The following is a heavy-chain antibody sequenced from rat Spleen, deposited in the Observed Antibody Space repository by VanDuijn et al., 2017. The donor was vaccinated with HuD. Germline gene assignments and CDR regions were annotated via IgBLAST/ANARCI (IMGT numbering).Heavy chain of an antibody. D-gene: IGHD3-4*01. CDR3: TREETLYWYFDF. Sequence: EVQLQESGPGLVKPSQSLSLTCSVTGYSITSSYRWNWIRKFPGNKLEWMGYINSAGSTNYNPSLKSRISITRDTSKNQFFLQVNSVTTEDTATYYCTREETLYWYFDFWGPGTMVTVSS. V-gene: IGHV3-3*01. J-gene: IGHJ1*01. CDR2: INSAGST. CDR1: GYSITSSYR.